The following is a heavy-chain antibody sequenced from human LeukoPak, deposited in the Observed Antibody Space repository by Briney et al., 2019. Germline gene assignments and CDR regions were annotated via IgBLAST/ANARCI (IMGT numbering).Heavy chain of an antibody. Sequence: GGSLRLSCAASGFSFSDYWMDWVRQSPGKGMEWVANINQDGSEGYYADSVKGRFTISRDNAKNSLYLQMNKLRAEDTAVYYCSRSLDYWGQEALVTVSS. CDR1: GFSFSDYW. V-gene: IGHV3-7*01. J-gene: IGHJ4*02. CDR2: INQDGSEG. CDR3: SRSLDY.